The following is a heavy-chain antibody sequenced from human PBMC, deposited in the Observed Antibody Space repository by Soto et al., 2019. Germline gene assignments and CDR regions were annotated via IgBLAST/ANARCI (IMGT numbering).Heavy chain of an antibody. CDR2: IYYSGST. D-gene: IGHD3-22*01. CDR1: VGSISSGDYY. J-gene: IGHJ4*02. Sequence: TLSRTGTVSVGSISSGDYYWSWIRQPPGKGLECIGYIYYSGSTYYNPSLKSRVTISVDTSKNQFSLKLSSVTAADTAVYYCARVPFYDSSGRSYYFDYWGQGTLVTVSS. CDR3: ARVPFYDSSGRSYYFDY. V-gene: IGHV4-30-4*01.